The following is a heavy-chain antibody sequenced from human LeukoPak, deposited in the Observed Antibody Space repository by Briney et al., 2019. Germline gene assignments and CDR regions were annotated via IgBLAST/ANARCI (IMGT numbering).Heavy chain of an antibody. Sequence: SETLSLTCTVSGYSISSGYYWGWIRQPPGKGLEWIGSISHSGSTYYNPSLKSRVTISVDTSKNQFSLKLSSVTAADTAVYYCARLNSSGWSKVLGDPYGMDVWGQGTTVTVSS. CDR2: ISHSGST. CDR3: ARLNSSGWSKVLGDPYGMDV. CDR1: GYSISSGYY. J-gene: IGHJ6*02. V-gene: IGHV4-38-2*02. D-gene: IGHD6-19*01.